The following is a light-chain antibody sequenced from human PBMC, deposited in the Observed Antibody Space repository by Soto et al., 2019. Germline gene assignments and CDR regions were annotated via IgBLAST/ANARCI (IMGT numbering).Light chain of an antibody. CDR3: QQYHTWTPQYT. CDR1: QSVASN. V-gene: IGKV3-15*01. CDR2: GAS. J-gene: IGKJ2*01. Sequence: EIVMTQSPASLSVSPGDGSTLSCRASQSVASNVAWYQQRPGQGPRLLIHGASTRAAGVPARFSGSGSGTDFTLTISSLESEDFAVYYCQQYHTWTPQYTFGQRTKLKIK.